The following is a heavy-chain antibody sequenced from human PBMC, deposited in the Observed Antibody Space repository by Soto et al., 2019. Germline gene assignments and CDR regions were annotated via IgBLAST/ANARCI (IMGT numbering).Heavy chain of an antibody. J-gene: IGHJ6*03. D-gene: IGHD6-13*01. V-gene: IGHV1-18*01. Sequence: QVQLLQSGAEVMKPGASVKVSCKASGYTFTNYGITWVRQAPGQGLERMGWISAYNGDTHYTQRLQGRVTMSTDTSTSTAYMELRGLRSDDTAVYYWARVRQLVGYFYYYMDVWGKGTTVTVSS. CDR2: ISAYNGDT. CDR3: ARVRQLVGYFYYYMDV. CDR1: GYTFTNYG.